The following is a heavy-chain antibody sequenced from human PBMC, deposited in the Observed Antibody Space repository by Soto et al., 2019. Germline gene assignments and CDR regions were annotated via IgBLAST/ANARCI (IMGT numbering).Heavy chain of an antibody. CDR3: SISNSYGRGDF. Sequence: QVQLVQSGAEVKKPGSSVRVSCKASGDTLNSYTISWVRQAPGQGLEWMGGIIPVFGTTDYAQKFQGRVTITADQSTGTAYLVLFSLRSEDTAIYYCSISNSYGRGDFWGQGTLVTVSS. V-gene: IGHV1-69*01. CDR2: IIPVFGTT. CDR1: GDTLNSYT. J-gene: IGHJ4*02. D-gene: IGHD4-17*01.